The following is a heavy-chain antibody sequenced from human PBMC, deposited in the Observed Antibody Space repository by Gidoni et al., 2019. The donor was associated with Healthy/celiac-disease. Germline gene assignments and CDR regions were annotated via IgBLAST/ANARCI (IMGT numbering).Heavy chain of an antibody. Sequence: QVQLVESGGGVVQPGRSLRLSCAASGFTFSSYAMHWVRQAPGKGLEWVAVISYDGSNKYYADSVKGRFTISRDNSKNTLYLQMNSLRAEDTAVYYCARDFGSGTNDFDYWGQGTLVTVSS. J-gene: IGHJ4*02. CDR2: ISYDGSNK. CDR3: ARDFGSGTNDFDY. D-gene: IGHD3-3*01. CDR1: GFTFSSYA. V-gene: IGHV3-30*01.